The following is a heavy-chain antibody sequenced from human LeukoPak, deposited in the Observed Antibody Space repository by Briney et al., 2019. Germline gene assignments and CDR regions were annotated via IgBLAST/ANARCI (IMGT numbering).Heavy chain of an antibody. CDR1: GGSISSSNYY. CDR3: ARGWGYFDY. V-gene: IGHV4-61*01. D-gene: IGHD6-19*01. Sequence: SETLSLTCTVSGGSISSSNYYWSWIRQPPGKGLEWIGYIFYTGTTNYNFSLKSRLTISVDTSKNQFSLRLTSVTAADTAVYYCARGWGYFDYWGQGTLVTVSS. CDR2: IFYTGTT. J-gene: IGHJ4*02.